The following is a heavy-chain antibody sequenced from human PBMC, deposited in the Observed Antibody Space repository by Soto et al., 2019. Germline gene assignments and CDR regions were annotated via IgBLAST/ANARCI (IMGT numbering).Heavy chain of an antibody. Sequence: SETLSLTCTVSGGSISSGDYYWSWIRQPPGKGLEWIGYIYYSGSTYYNPSLKSRVTISVDTSKNQFSLKLSSVTAADTAVYFCARRYCSGGSCQTIDYWGQGTPVTVSS. V-gene: IGHV4-30-4*01. CDR3: ARRYCSGGSCQTIDY. CDR1: GGSISSGDYY. D-gene: IGHD2-15*01. J-gene: IGHJ4*02. CDR2: IYYSGST.